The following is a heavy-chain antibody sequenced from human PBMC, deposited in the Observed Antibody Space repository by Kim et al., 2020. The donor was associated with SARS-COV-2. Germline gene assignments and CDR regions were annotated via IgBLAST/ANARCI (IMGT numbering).Heavy chain of an antibody. CDR1: GGSISSYY. Sequence: SETLSLTCTVSGGSISSYYWSWIRQPPGKGLEWIGYIYYSGSTNYNPSLKSRVTISVDTSKNQFSLKLSSVTAAYTAVYYCARGLRSPFVYCGQGTLVNVSS. V-gene: IGHV4-59*01. J-gene: IGHJ4*02. D-gene: IGHD4-17*01. CDR3: ARGLRSPFVY. CDR2: IYYSGST.